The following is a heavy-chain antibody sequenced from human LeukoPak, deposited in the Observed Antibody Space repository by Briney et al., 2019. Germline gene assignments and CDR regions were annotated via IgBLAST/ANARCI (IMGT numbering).Heavy chain of an antibody. V-gene: IGHV3-48*01. CDR1: GFTFSSYA. Sequence: GSLRLSCAASGFTFSSYAMSWVRQAPGKGLEWVSYISSSGSTIHYVDSVKGRFTISRDNAKNSLYLQMNSLRAEDTAVYYCARAWSGSSWPSDYWGQGTLVTVSS. J-gene: IGHJ4*02. CDR2: ISSSGSTI. D-gene: IGHD6-13*01. CDR3: ARAWSGSSWPSDY.